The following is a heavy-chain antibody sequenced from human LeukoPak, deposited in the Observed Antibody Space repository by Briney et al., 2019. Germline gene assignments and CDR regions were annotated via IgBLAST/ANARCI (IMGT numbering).Heavy chain of an antibody. CDR3: ARGLESPLIFGY. J-gene: IGHJ4*02. CDR1: GDTFINYA. V-gene: IGHV1-69*01. CDR2: IIPLFRTA. Sequence: SVKVSCKASGDTFINYAINWVRQSPGQGFEWMGGIIPLFRTANYAQKFQGRVTITADESASTAYMELNSLRSGDTAVYYCARGLESPLIFGYWGQGTLVTVSS. D-gene: IGHD3-16*01.